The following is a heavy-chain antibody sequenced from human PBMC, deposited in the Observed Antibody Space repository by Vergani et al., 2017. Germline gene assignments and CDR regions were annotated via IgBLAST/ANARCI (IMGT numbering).Heavy chain of an antibody. V-gene: IGHV5-51*01. CDR2: ISPGGSYI. CDR1: GYSFTSYW. J-gene: IGHJ5*02. D-gene: IGHD1-26*01. CDR3: ARLTTTPGSYHDQ. Sequence: EVQLVQSGAEVKKPGESLKISCKGSGYSFTSYWIGWVRQMPGKGLEWVGIISPGGSYIRYSPSFQGQVTMSADESISTAYLQWSSLKASDTAMYFCARLTTTPGSYHDQWGQGTLITVSS.